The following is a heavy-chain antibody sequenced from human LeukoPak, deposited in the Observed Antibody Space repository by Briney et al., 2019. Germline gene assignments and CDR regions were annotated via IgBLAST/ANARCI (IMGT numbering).Heavy chain of an antibody. D-gene: IGHD6-13*01. Sequence: GGSLRLSCAASGFSFDDYGMSWVRQAPGKGLEWVSGINWNGGSTGYADSVKGRFTISRDNAKNSLYLQMNSLRAEDTALYYCARDAVLRNIAAAGYFDYWGQGTLVTVSS. CDR1: GFSFDDYG. CDR2: INWNGGST. J-gene: IGHJ4*02. CDR3: ARDAVLRNIAAAGYFDY. V-gene: IGHV3-20*04.